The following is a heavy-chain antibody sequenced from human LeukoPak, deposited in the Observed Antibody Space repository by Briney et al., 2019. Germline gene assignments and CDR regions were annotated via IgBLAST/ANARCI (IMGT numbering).Heavy chain of an antibody. J-gene: IGHJ3*02. CDR2: TSSSSSYI. D-gene: IGHD6-19*01. CDR1: GFTFSSYS. Sequence: GGSLRLSCAASGFTFSSYSMNWVRQAPGKGLEWVSSTSSSSSYIYYADSVKGRFTISRDNAKNSLYLQMNSLRAEDTAVYYCASGYSSGWWDAFDIWGQGTVVTVSS. CDR3: ASGYSSGWWDAFDI. V-gene: IGHV3-21*01.